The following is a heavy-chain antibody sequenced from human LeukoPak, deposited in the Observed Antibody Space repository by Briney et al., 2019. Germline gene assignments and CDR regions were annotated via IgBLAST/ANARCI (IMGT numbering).Heavy chain of an antibody. CDR1: GYTFTSYD. J-gene: IGHJ4*02. D-gene: IGHD3-22*01. Sequence: ASVKASCKASGYTFTSYDINWVRQATGQGLEWMGWMNPNSGNTGYAQKFQGRVTITRNTSISTAYMELSSLRSEDTAVYYCARGYYYDSSGYYGYWGQGTLVTVSS. CDR2: MNPNSGNT. V-gene: IGHV1-8*03. CDR3: ARGYYYDSSGYYGY.